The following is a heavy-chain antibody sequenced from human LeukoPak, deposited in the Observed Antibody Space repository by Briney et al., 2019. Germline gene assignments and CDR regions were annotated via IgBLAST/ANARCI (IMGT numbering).Heavy chain of an antibody. CDR1: GYTFTGYY. CDR2: INPNSGGT. V-gene: IGHV1-2*02. D-gene: IGHD3-22*01. J-gene: IGHJ6*02. CDR3: ARDYYDSSGYRSSTFGMDV. Sequence: GASVKVSCKASGYTFTGYYMHWVRQAPGQGLGWMGWINPNSGGTNYAQKFQGRVTMTRDTSTSTAYMELSRLRSDDTAVYYCARDYYDSSGYRSSTFGMDVWGQGTTVTVSS.